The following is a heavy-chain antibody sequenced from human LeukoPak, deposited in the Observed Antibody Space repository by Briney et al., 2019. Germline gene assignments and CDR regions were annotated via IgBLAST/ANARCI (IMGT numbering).Heavy chain of an antibody. Sequence: PGGSLRLSCAVSAFTLSSYWMHWVRQAPGKGLVWVARINTVGSSTTYADSVKGRFTISRDNAKNTLYLQMNTLSAEDTAIYYCTRDPDLSGYSFFEYWGQGTLVTVSS. D-gene: IGHD3-22*01. CDR2: INTVGSST. CDR3: TRDPDLSGYSFFEY. CDR1: AFTLSSYW. J-gene: IGHJ4*02. V-gene: IGHV3-74*01.